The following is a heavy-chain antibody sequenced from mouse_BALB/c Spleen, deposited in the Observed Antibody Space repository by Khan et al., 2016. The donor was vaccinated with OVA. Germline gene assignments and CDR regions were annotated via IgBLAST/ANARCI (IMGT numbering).Heavy chain of an antibody. D-gene: IGHD2-1*01. CDR2: IWGDGST. Sequence: VKLEESGPGLVAPSQSLSITCTVSGFSITGYGVNWVRQPPGKGLEWLGMIWGDGSTDYNAALKSRLSITKDNSKSQVFLKMNSLQTDDTARYFGARVYYGSYREAMDYWGQGTSVTVSS. J-gene: IGHJ4*01. V-gene: IGHV2-6-7*01. CDR3: ARVYYGSYREAMDY. CDR1: GFSITGYG.